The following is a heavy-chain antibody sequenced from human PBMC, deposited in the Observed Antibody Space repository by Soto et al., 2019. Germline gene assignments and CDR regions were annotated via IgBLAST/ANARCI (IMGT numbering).Heavy chain of an antibody. Sequence: HITLKESGTPLVKPTQTLTLTCTLSGFSLSDFAVGVAWVRRPPGKALEWLALIYSDGNKYYSPSLKTRLTISTDASKAHVVLTMPNRDPLDTATYFCVHTAGSLNRYWGQGTQVTVSS. CDR2: IYSDGNK. CDR3: VHTAGSLNRY. V-gene: IGHV2-5*02. CDR1: GFSLSDFAVG. J-gene: IGHJ4*02.